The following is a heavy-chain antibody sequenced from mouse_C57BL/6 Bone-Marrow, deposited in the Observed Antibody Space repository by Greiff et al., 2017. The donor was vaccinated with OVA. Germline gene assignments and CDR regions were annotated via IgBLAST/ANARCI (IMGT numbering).Heavy chain of an antibody. V-gene: IGHV1-64*01. J-gene: IGHJ2*01. D-gene: IGHD1-1*01. CDR3: ARFEGRVTTVPDY. CDR2: IHPNSGST. CDR1: GYTFTSYW. Sequence: QVQLQQPGAELVKPGASVKLSCKASGYTFTSYWMHWVKQRPGQGLEWIGMIHPNSGSTNYNEKFKSKATLTVDKSSSTAYMQLSSLTSEDSAVYYCARFEGRVTTVPDYWGQGTTLTVSS.